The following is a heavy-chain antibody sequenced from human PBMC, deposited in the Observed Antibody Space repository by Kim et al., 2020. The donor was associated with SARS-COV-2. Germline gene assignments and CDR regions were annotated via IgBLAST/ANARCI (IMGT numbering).Heavy chain of an antibody. D-gene: IGHD6-19*01. CDR1: GFTFSSYA. J-gene: IGHJ4*02. CDR2: ISGSGGST. CDR3: AKDQGSGWSD. V-gene: IGHV3-23*01. Sequence: GGSLRLSCAASGFTFSSYAMSWVRQAPGKGLEWVSAISGSGGSTYYADSVQGRFTISRDNSKNTLYLQRNSLRAEDTDVYYCAKDQGSGWSDWGQGTLVTVSS.